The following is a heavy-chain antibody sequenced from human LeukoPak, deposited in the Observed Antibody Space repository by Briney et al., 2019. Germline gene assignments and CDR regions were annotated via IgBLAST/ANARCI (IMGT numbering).Heavy chain of an antibody. D-gene: IGHD6-13*01. CDR3: ARVAAQAAAGTRWFDP. V-gene: IGHV3-21*01. CDR2: ISSSSSYI. Sequence: GGSLRLSCAASGFTFRNYAMMWVRLAPGKGLEWVSSISSSSSYIYYADSVKGRFTISRDNAKNSLYLQMNSLRAEDTAVYYCARVAAQAAAGTRWFDPWGQGTLVTVSS. CDR1: GFTFRNYA. J-gene: IGHJ5*02.